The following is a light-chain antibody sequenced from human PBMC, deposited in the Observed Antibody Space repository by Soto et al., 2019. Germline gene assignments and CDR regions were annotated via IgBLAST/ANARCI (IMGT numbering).Light chain of an antibody. Sequence: QSALTQPPSVSGSPGQSVAISCTGTRSDVGSYNRVSWYQQPPGAAPKLMIYEVSNRPSGVPDRFSGSKSGNTASLTISGLQAEDEADYYCNSYTGSSTYVFGTGTKVTVL. CDR1: RSDVGSYNR. CDR3: NSYTGSSTYV. V-gene: IGLV2-18*02. J-gene: IGLJ1*01. CDR2: EVS.